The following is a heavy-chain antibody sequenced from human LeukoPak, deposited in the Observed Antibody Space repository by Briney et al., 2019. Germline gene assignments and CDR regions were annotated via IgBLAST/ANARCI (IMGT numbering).Heavy chain of an antibody. CDR1: GGSISSGGYY. D-gene: IGHD1-26*01. CDR3: ARGWDNWFDP. CDR2: IYYSGST. V-gene: IGHV4-31*03. Sequence: SQTLSLTCTVSGGSISSGGYYWSWIRQHPGKGLEWIGYIYYSGSTYYNPSLKSRVTISVDRSKNQFSLKLSSVTAADTAVYYCARGWDNWFDPWGQGTLVTVSS. J-gene: IGHJ5*02.